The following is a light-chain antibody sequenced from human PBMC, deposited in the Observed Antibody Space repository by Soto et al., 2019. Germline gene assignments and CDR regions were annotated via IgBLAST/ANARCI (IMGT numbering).Light chain of an antibody. CDR2: GAS. Sequence: EIVLTHSPGTLSLSTRERATLSCRASQSVSNNYLAWYQQKPGQAPRLLIYGASNRATGIPDRFSGSGSGTDFTLTISRLEPEDFATYYCQHDNTYPWTFGQGTKV. J-gene: IGKJ1*01. CDR3: QHDNTYPWT. CDR1: QSVSNNY. V-gene: IGKV3-20*01.